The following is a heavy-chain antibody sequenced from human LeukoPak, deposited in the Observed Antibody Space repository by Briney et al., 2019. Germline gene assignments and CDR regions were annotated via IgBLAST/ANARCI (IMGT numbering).Heavy chain of an antibody. J-gene: IGHJ4*02. CDR2: ISGSGDST. Sequence: GGSLRLSCAASGFTFSNYAMSWVRQAPGEGLEWVSAISGSGDSTYYADSVKGRFTISRDNSKNTLYLQMNSLRAEDTAVYYCAKSRGVAGFDYWGQGTLVTVSS. V-gene: IGHV3-23*01. CDR3: AKSRGVAGFDY. D-gene: IGHD6-19*01. CDR1: GFTFSNYA.